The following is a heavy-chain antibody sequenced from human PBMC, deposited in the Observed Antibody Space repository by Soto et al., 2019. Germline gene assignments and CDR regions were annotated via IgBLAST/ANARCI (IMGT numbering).Heavy chain of an antibody. CDR1: GGTFSNYG. D-gene: IGHD3-22*01. J-gene: IGHJ4*02. V-gene: IGHV1-69*01. Sequence: QVQLVQSGAEVKMPGSSVKVSCKASGGTFSNYGISWVRQAPGQGLEWMGGIIPILGSTKSAQSFQGRVTFTADESTSTAYMELSSLRSEDTAVYYCARDRYYDSSGNYYESAYWGQGTLVTVSS. CDR3: ARDRYYDSSGNYYESAY. CDR2: IIPILGST.